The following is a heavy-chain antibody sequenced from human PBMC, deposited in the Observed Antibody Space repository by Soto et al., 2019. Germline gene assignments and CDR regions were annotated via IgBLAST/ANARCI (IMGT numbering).Heavy chain of an antibody. Sequence: ASVKVSCKASGYTFTGYYMHWVRQAPGQGLEWMGWINPNSGGTNYAQKFQGWVTMTRDTSISTAYMELSRLRSDDTAVYYCARGDTVVNPQDYYYYGIDVWGQGTTFTVSS. V-gene: IGHV1-2*04. CDR1: GYTFTGYY. CDR2: INPNSGGT. D-gene: IGHD2-15*01. J-gene: IGHJ6*02. CDR3: ARGDTVVNPQDYYYYGIDV.